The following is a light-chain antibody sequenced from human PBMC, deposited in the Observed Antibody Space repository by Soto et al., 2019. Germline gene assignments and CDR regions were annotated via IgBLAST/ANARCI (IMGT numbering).Light chain of an antibody. Sequence: DNQMTQSPSSLSASVGDRVIITCRASQGIRNDLGWYQQKPGKAPKLLIYKASSLESGVPSRFGGSGSATEFTLTINSLQPDDFATYYCQQYNTYPWTFGQVTNVDIK. CDR2: KAS. V-gene: IGKV1-17*01. J-gene: IGKJ1*01. CDR1: QGIRND. CDR3: QQYNTYPWT.